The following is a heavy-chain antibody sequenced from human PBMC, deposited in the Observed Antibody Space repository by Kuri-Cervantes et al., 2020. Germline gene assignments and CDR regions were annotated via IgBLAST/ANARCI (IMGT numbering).Heavy chain of an antibody. D-gene: IGHD4-17*01. V-gene: IGHV3-53*01. J-gene: IGHJ6*02. CDR1: GFTVSSNC. CDR2: IYSGGST. Sequence: GESLKISCAASGFTVSSNCMSWVRQAPGKGLEWVSVIYSGGSTYYADSVKGRFTISRDNSKNTLYLQMNSLRAEDTAVYYCARDTVTTFRFSYYYYGMDVWGQGTTVTVSS. CDR3: ARDTVTTFRFSYYYYGMDV.